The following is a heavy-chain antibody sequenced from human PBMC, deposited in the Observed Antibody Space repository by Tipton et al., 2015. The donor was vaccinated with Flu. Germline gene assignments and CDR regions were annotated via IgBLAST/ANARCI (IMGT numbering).Heavy chain of an antibody. CDR3: ASYDHRHIYSSSWAGARRAFDI. Sequence: TLSLTCTVSGGSISSGGYYWSWIRQHPGKGLEWLGYIYYSGSTYYNPSLKSRVTISVDTSKNQFSLKLSSVTAADTAVYYCASYDHRHIYSSSWAGARRAFDIWGQGTMVTVSS. D-gene: IGHD6-13*01. CDR2: IYYSGST. V-gene: IGHV4-31*03. J-gene: IGHJ3*02. CDR1: GGSISSGGYY.